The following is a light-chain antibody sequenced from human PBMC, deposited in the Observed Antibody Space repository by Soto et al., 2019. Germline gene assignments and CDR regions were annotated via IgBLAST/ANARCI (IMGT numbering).Light chain of an antibody. Sequence: IVLTQSPDSLSLSPGGIATLSCRASQSISGTLAWYQQKPGQAPRLLIYGASTRATGIPARFSGSGSGTEFTLTISSLQSEDFAVYYCQKYNNWPWTFGQGTKVDIK. CDR1: QSISGT. CDR2: GAS. CDR3: QKYNNWPWT. J-gene: IGKJ1*01. V-gene: IGKV3-15*01.